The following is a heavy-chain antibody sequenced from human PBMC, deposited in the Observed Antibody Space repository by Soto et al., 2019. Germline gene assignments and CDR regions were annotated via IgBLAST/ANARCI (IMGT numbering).Heavy chain of an antibody. D-gene: IGHD6-19*01. V-gene: IGHV1-2*02. Sequence: AGSKVCCKDFGYTFTAYDSNWVRQSPGQGLESMGCLNPDSGVTRFAQKLQGMVTLTRDTSISTAYMELSRLRSDDTAVYYCTRASAVTGGSSNSLTNAYWGQAILLTISS. CDR1: GYTFTAYD. CDR3: TRASAVTGGSSNSLTNAY. CDR2: LNPDSGVT. J-gene: IGHJ4*02.